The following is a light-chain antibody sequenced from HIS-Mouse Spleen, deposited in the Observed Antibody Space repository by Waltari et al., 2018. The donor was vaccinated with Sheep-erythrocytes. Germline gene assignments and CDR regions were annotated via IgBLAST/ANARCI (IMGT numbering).Light chain of an antibody. CDR3: CSYAGRYNHV. CDR1: SSDVGGYNY. CDR2: DVS. Sequence: QTALTQPRSVSGSPGQSVTISCTGTSSDVGGYNYVSWYQQHPGKAPKLMIYDVSKRPSGVPDRFSGSTSGNPASLPISGLQAEDEADYYCCSYAGRYNHVFATGTKVTVL. V-gene: IGLV2-11*01. J-gene: IGLJ1*01.